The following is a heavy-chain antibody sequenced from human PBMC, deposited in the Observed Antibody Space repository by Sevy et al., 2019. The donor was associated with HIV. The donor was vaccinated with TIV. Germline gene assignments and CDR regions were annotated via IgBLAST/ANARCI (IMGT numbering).Heavy chain of an antibody. J-gene: IGHJ4*02. D-gene: IGHD3-3*01. CDR3: TTTEYDFWSGYYGYDY. CDR1: GFTFSNAW. CDR2: IKSKTDGGTT. V-gene: IGHV3-15*01. Sequence: GESLKISCAASGFTFSNAWMSWVRQAPGKGLEWVGRIKSKTDGGTTDYAAPVKGRFTISRDESKNTLYLQMNRLKTEDTAVYYCTTTEYDFWSGYYGYDYWGQGTLVTVSS.